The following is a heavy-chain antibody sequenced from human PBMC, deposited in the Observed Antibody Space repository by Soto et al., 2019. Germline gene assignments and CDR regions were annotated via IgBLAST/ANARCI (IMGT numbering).Heavy chain of an antibody. CDR3: ARESHPPSGDYVLDY. J-gene: IGHJ4*02. V-gene: IGHV4-31*03. CDR1: GGSISSGGYY. CDR2: IYYSGST. Sequence: QVQLQESGPGLVKPSQTLSLTCTVSGGSISSGGYYWSWIRQHPGKGLEWIGYIYYSGSTYSNPSLKRRVTISVDTSKNQFSLKLSSVTAADTAVYYCARESHPPSGDYVLDYWGQGTLVTVSS. D-gene: IGHD4-17*01.